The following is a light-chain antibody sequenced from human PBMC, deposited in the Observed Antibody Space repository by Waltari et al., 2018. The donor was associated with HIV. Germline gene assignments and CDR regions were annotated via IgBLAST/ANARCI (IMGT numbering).Light chain of an antibody. V-gene: IGLV2-11*01. J-gene: IGLJ1*01. CDR1: SSDVGTYNY. Sequence: QSALTQPRSVSGSPGQSVTISCTGTSSDVGTYNYVSWYQQHPGKAPKLILYYVSKRPSGVPDRFSGSKSGNTASLTISGLRVEDEVDYYCCSYAGSSFYVFGTGTQVTVL. CDR2: YVS. CDR3: CSYAGSSFYV.